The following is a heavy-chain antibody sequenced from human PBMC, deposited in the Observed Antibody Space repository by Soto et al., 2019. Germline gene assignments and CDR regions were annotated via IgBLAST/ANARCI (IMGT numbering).Heavy chain of an antibody. CDR3: ARGVTVSDWYFDL. Sequence: SETLSLTCTVSGGSISSGGYYWSWIRQHPGKGLEWIGYIYYSGSTYYNPSLKSRVTISVDTSKNQFSLKLSSVTAADTAVYYCARGVTVSDWYFDLWGRGTLVTVSS. CDR1: GGSISSGGYY. J-gene: IGHJ2*01. D-gene: IGHD4-17*01. CDR2: IYYSGST. V-gene: IGHV4-31*03.